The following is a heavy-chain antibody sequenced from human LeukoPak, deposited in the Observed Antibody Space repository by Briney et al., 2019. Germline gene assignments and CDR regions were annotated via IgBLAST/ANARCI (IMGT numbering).Heavy chain of an antibody. D-gene: IGHD6-13*01. CDR2: INPNSGGT. CDR3: ARSIAAAGQSYYYYYMDV. CDR1: GYTFTGYY. V-gene: IGHV1-2*06. J-gene: IGHJ6*03. Sequence: GASVKVSCKASGYTFTGYYMHWVRQAPGQGLEWMGRINPNSGGTNYAQKFQGRVTMTRDTSISTAYMELSRLRSDDTAVYYCARSIAAAGQSYYYYYMDVWGKGTTVTVSS.